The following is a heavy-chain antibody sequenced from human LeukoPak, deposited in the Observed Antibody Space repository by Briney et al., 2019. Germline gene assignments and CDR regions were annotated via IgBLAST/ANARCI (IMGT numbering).Heavy chain of an antibody. CDR1: GFSFSSFW. V-gene: IGHV3-7*04. Sequence: GGSLRLSCAAAGFSFSSFWMSWVRQAPGKGLEWVATINHDGSERFYVDSVKGRFTISRDNAQKSLFLQMTSLRAEDTAVFSCARDGQYSTSRYDFDYWGQGTLVTVSS. J-gene: IGHJ4*02. D-gene: IGHD6-13*01. CDR3: ARDGQYSTSRYDFDY. CDR2: INHDGSER.